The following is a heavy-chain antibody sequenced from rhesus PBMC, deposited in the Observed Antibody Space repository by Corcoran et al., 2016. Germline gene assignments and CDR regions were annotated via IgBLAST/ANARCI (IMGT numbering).Heavy chain of an antibody. J-gene: IGHJ4*01. Sequence: EVQLVESGGGLAKPGGSLRLSCAASGFTFSSYWMNWVRQTPGKGLEWFSAINSGGGSTYYTDSVKGRVTISRDNSKNTLSLQMNSLRAEDTAVYYCAKDRGIAAGRFDYWGQGVLVTVSS. CDR2: INSGGGST. CDR3: AKDRGIAAGRFDY. D-gene: IGHD6-13*01. CDR1: GFTFSSYW. V-gene: IGHV3S42*01.